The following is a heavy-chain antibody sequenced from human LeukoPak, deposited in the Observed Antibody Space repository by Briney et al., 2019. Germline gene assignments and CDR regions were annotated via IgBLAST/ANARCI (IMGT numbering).Heavy chain of an antibody. CDR2: IYHSGST. V-gene: IGHV4-38-2*01. Sequence: SETLSLTCAVSGYSISSGYYWGWIRQPPGKGLEWIGSIYHSGSTYYNPSLKSRVTISVDTSKNQFSLKLSSVTAADTAVYYCVRLRTMIGVGYWGQGTLVTVSS. J-gene: IGHJ4*02. D-gene: IGHD3-22*01. CDR1: GYSISSGYY. CDR3: VRLRTMIGVGY.